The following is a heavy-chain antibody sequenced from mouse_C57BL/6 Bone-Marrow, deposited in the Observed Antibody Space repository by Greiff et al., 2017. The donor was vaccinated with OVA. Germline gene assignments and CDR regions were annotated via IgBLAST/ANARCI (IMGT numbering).Heavy chain of an antibody. J-gene: IGHJ1*03. CDR3: ARINYWYFDV. V-gene: IGHV5-17*01. CDR2: ISSGSSTI. Sequence: EVQVVESGGGLVKPGGSLKLSCAASGFTFSDYGMHWVRQALEKGLEWVAYISSGSSTIYYADTVKGRFTISRDNAKNTLFLQMTSLRSEDTAMYYCARINYWYFDVWGTGTTVTVSS. CDR1: GFTFSDYG.